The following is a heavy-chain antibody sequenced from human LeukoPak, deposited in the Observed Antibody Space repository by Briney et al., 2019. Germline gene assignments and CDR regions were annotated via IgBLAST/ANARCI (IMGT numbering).Heavy chain of an antibody. J-gene: IGHJ4*02. Sequence: GGSLRLSCAASGFTFSRYWIHSVRQAPGKGLVWVSHINSDGSSTSYADSVKGRFTISRDNAKNTLYLQMNSLRAEDTAVYYCARYSDYWGQGILVTVS. CDR2: INSDGSST. CDR1: GFTFSRYW. V-gene: IGHV3-74*01. CDR3: ARYSDY.